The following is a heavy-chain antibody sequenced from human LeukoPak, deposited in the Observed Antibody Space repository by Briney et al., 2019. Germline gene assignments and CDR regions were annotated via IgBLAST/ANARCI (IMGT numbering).Heavy chain of an antibody. CDR3: AREQRYDDFDY. CDR1: GFTFSNYW. J-gene: IGHJ4*02. D-gene: IGHD5-12*01. CDR2: IHLDVGRT. Sequence: GGSLRLSSAASGFTFSNYWMHWGPEAPRGGLLWVSRIHLDVGRTSYTDSVNGRFTISRDNAKNTLYLQMHSLRAEDSAVYFCAREQRYDDFDYWGQGILVTVSS. V-gene: IGHV3-74*01.